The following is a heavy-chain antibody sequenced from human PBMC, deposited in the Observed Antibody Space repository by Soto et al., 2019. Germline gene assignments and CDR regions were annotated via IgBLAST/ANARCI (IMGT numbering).Heavy chain of an antibody. CDR1: GGSFSGYY. CDR2: INHYENT. CDR3: AKGSRASDP. V-gene: IGHV4-34*01. J-gene: IGHJ5*02. D-gene: IGHD3-10*01. Sequence: SETLSLTCAVYGGSFSGYYWSWFRQTPGKGLEWIGEINHYENTNYNPSLKSRLSMSVDTSKNQFSLKLTSVSAADTAMYYCAKGSRASDPWGQGTLVTVSS.